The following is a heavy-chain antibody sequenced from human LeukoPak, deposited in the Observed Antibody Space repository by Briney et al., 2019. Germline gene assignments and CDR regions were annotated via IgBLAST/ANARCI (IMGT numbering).Heavy chain of an antibody. Sequence: GGSLRLSRVASGLTFSDYRINWVRRAPGKGLEWVSSINPTSTSIYYADAVRSRFTISRDNAKSSLYLQMDSLRAEDTAVYYCVRLRRNSDRSYYYYYYDSWGQGILVTVSS. CDR3: VRLRRNSDRSYYYYYYDS. J-gene: IGHJ5*01. CDR2: INPTSTSI. CDR1: GLTFSDYR. D-gene: IGHD3-10*01. V-gene: IGHV3-21*01.